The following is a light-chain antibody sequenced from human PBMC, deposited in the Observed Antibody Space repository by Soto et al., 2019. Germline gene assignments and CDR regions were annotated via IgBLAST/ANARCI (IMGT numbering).Light chain of an antibody. Sequence: EIVLTPSPGTLSLSPGERATLSCRASQSVSSSYLAWYQQKPGQAPRLFIYDASTRATGIPARFSGSGSGTEFTLTISSLQSEDFAVYYCQQYNSWPETFGQGTKVDI. CDR2: DAS. J-gene: IGKJ1*01. V-gene: IGKV3-15*01. CDR3: QQYNSWPET. CDR1: QSVSSSY.